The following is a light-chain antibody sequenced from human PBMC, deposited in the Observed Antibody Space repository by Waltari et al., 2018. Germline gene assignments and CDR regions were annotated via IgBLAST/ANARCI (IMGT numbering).Light chain of an antibody. J-gene: IGKJ3*01. V-gene: IGKV1-33*01. CDR1: QDISNY. Sequence: DIQMTQSPSHLSASVGDRVTITCQASQDISNYLLWYQQKPGKAPRVLIYDASTLERGVPSRFSGSGSGTDFTFTIAALQPEDFATYFCQHYDNFPFTFGPGTTVDVK. CDR2: DAS. CDR3: QHYDNFPFT.